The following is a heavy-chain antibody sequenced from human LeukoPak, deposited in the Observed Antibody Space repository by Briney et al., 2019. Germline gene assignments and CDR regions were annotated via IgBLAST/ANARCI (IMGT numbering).Heavy chain of an antibody. CDR2: IKQDGSET. J-gene: IGHJ4*02. CDR3: ARDKGDYDTSGSLFIF. Sequence: GGSLRLSCAASGFTFSRYWMSWVRQAPRKGLEWVANIKQDGSETYYVDSVKGRFTISRDNAKNSLYLQMNSLRAEDTAVYYCARDKGDYDTSGSLFIFGGQGTLVTVSS. D-gene: IGHD3-22*01. CDR1: GFTFSRYW. V-gene: IGHV3-7*03.